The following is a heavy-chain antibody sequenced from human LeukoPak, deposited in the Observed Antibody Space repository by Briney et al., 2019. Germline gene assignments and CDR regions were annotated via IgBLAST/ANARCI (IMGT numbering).Heavy chain of an antibody. Sequence: GGSLRLSCAASGFIFSSYWMHWVRQAPGKGLVWVSRINSDGSSTSYADSVKGRFAISRDNAKNTLYLQMNSLRAEDTAVYYCARGRVAVAGTGVYWGQGTLVTVSS. V-gene: IGHV3-74*01. CDR1: GFIFSSYW. D-gene: IGHD6-19*01. CDR3: ARGRVAVAGTGVY. J-gene: IGHJ4*02. CDR2: INSDGSST.